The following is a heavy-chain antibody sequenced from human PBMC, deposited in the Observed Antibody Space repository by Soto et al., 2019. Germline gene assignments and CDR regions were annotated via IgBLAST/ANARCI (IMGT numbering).Heavy chain of an antibody. Sequence: ASVNVSCKASGYTFTSYGISWVLQAPGQGLEWMGWISAYNGNTNYAQKLQGRVTMTTDTSTSTAYMELRSLRSDDTAVYYCARDHPYYHYRSGERDNWFDSRAQGYPVPV. CDR2: ISAYNGNT. J-gene: IGHJ5*01. V-gene: IGHV1-18*04. D-gene: IGHD3-22*01. CDR3: ARDHPYYHYRSGERDNWFDS. CDR1: GYTFTSYG.